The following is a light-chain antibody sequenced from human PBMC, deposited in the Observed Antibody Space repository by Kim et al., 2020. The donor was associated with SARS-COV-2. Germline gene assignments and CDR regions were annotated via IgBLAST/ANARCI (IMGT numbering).Light chain of an antibody. CDR2: GAS. CDR1: QSVSNN. CDR3: QHYNTWPPWT. Sequence: SPGRRPTPSCRARQSVSNNLAWYQQKPGQAPSLLIYGASTRATGIPARFSGSGSGTEFTLTIDSLQSEDFAIYFCQHYNTWPPWTFGQGTKVDIK. V-gene: IGKV3-15*01. J-gene: IGKJ1*01.